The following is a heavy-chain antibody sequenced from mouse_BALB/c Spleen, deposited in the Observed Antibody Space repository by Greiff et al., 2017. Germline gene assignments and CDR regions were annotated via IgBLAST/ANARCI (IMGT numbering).Heavy chain of an antibody. V-gene: IGHV2-6-7*01. J-gene: IGHJ3*01. CDR1: GFSLTGYG. D-gene: IGHD1-1*01. Sequence: VQGVESGPGLVAPSQSLSITCTVSGFSLTGYGVNWVRQPPGKGLEWLGMIWGDGSTDYNSALKSRLSISKDNSKSQVFLKMNSLQTDDTARYYCARSTGTLGFAYWGQGTLVTVSA. CDR3: ARSTGTLGFAY. CDR2: IWGDGST.